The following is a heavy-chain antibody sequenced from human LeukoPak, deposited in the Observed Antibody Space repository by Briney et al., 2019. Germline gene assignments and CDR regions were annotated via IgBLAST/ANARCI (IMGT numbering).Heavy chain of an antibody. Sequence: SETLSLTCTVSGDSFTSYTDYWAWLRQPPGKGRDWIASGDYSGGNYYNPSLESRVAISVDTSKNQFSQKLSSVTAADTAVYYCARYNEGYDYYYYRDVWGKGTTVTVSS. D-gene: IGHD1-14*01. CDR3: ARYNEGYDYYYYRDV. J-gene: IGHJ6*03. CDR2: GDYSGGN. V-gene: IGHV4-39*07. CDR1: GDSFTSYTDY.